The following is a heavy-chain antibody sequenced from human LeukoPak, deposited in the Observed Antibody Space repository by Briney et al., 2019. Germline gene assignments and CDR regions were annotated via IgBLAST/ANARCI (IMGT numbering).Heavy chain of an antibody. CDR1: GGTFSSYT. CDR3: ARDPYCSSTSCPTDTFDI. J-gene: IGHJ3*02. D-gene: IGHD2-2*01. Sequence: SVKVSXKASGGTFSSYTVSWVRQAPGQGLEWTGRIIPILGIANYAQKFQGRVTITADKSTSAAYMELSSLRSEDTAVYYCARDPYCSSTSCPTDTFDIWGQGTMVTVSS. V-gene: IGHV1-69*04. CDR2: IIPILGIA.